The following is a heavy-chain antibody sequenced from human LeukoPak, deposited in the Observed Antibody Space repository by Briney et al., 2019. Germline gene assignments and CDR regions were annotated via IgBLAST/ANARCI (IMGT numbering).Heavy chain of an antibody. CDR3: AKRMIRGVNHDAFDL. V-gene: IGHV3-23*01. J-gene: IGHJ3*01. D-gene: IGHD3-10*01. CDR2: VSGSGGST. CDR1: GFTFIRYA. Sequence: GGSLRLSCAASGFTFIRYAMSWVRQARGKGLEWVSAVSGSGGSTYYADSVKGLFTISRDNSKNTLYLQMNSLRAEDTAVYYCAKRMIRGVNHDAFDLWGQGTMVTVSS.